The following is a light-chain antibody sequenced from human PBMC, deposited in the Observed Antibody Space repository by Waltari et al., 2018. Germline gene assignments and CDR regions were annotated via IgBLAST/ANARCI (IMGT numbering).Light chain of an antibody. V-gene: IGLV2-8*01. CDR2: EVS. CDR3: SSYAGSDNWV. Sequence: QSALTQPPSASGSRGQSVTISCTGTSCDIGNYNYYYVSWYQQHPGKAPKLIIHEVSKLVAEVPDRFSGSKSGNTASLTVSGLQADDEADYYCSSYAGSDNWVFGGGTKLTVL. CDR1: SCDIGNYNYYY. J-gene: IGLJ3*02.